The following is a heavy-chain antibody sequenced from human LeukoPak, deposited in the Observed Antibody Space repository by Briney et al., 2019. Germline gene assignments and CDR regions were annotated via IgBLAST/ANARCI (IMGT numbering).Heavy chain of an antibody. CDR2: INPSGGST. Sequence: ASVKVSCKASGYTFTGYYMHWVRQAPGQGLEWMGIINPSGGSTSYAQKFQGRVTMTRDTSTSTVYMELSSLRSEDTAVYYCARDGNDILTGRSGLFDPWGQGTLVTVSS. J-gene: IGHJ5*02. D-gene: IGHD3-9*01. CDR1: GYTFTGYY. V-gene: IGHV1-46*01. CDR3: ARDGNDILTGRSGLFDP.